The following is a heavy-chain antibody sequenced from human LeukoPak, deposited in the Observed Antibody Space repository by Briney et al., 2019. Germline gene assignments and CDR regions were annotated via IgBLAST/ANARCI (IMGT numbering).Heavy chain of an antibody. CDR1: GYSISSGYY. Sequence: SETLSLTCAVSGYSISSGYYWGWIRQPPGKGLEWIGSIYHSGSTYYNPSLKSRVTISVDTSKNQFSLKLSSVTAADTAVYYCAGRGRSPDAEYFQHWGQGTLVTVSS. CDR3: AGRGRSPDAEYFQH. J-gene: IGHJ1*01. CDR2: IYHSGST. V-gene: IGHV4-38-2*01.